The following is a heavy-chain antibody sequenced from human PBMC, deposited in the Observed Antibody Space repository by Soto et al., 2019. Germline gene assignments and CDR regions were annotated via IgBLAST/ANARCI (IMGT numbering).Heavy chain of an antibody. D-gene: IGHD2-2*01. CDR2: IYPADSET. CDR3: ARGKDIVLVPVPMGGYFDH. V-gene: IGHV5-51*03. CDR1: GYNFVSYW. Sequence: EVQLVQSGVEVKKPGESLKISCKGSGYNFVSYWIAWVRQMPGKGLEWMGMIYPADSETRYSPSFQGQVTISADKITNTAFLQWDSLKASDAATYYCARGKDIVLVPVPMGGYFDHWGRGTLVNVSS. J-gene: IGHJ2*01.